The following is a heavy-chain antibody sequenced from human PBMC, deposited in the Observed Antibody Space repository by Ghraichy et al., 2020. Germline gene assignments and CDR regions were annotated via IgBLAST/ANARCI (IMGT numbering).Heavy chain of an antibody. J-gene: IGHJ6*02. CDR3: AKEPARGQRYCSGGSCYSGVGYYYYYGMDV. CDR1: GFTFSSYG. CDR2: ISYDGSNK. V-gene: IGHV3-30*18. Sequence: LSLTCAASGFTFSSYGMHWVRQAPGKGLEWVAVISYDGSNKYYADSVKGRFTISRDNSKNTLYLQMNSLRAEDTAVYYCAKEPARGQRYCSGGSCYSGVGYYYYYGMDVGGQGTTVTVSS. D-gene: IGHD2-15*01.